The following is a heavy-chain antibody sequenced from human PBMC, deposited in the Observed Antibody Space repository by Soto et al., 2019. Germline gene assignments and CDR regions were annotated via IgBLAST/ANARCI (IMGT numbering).Heavy chain of an antibody. CDR3: EREFEFYSGSVSSIRY. V-gene: IGHV3-7*01. J-gene: IGHJ4*02. D-gene: IGHD3-10*01. Sequence: GESLKISCAASGFTFSSYWMSWVRQAPGQGLEWVANIKQDGSEKYYVDSVKGRFTISRDNAKNSLSLQMNSLRAEDTAVFYCEREFEFYSGSVSSIRYWGQGPLVTSSS. CDR1: GFTFSSYW. CDR2: IKQDGSEK.